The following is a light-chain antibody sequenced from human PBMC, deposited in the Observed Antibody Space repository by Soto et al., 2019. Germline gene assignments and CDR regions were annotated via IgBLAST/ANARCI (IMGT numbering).Light chain of an antibody. CDR1: SGSVSTTYY. J-gene: IGLJ2*01. CDR3: ALYMGRGISV. CDR2: NPN. V-gene: IGLV8-61*01. Sequence: QTVVTQEPSFSGSPGGTGTLTCGLTSGSVSTTYYPSWYQQTPGQAPRTLIYNPNTRSSGVPDRFSASILGNKAALTITGAQPDDESAYYCALYMGRGISVFGGGTKLTVL.